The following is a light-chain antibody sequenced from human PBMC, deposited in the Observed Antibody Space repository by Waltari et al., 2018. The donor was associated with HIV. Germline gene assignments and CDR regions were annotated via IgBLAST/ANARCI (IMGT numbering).Light chain of an antibody. V-gene: IGLV3-21*04. CDR3: QVWNDGADRE. Sequence: SYVLTQPPSVSVAAGKTATITCRGTNIGRKTVNWYQQRPGQAPVLVINDDKDRPTGIPERFSGSNSGNTATLTINRVEVGDEADYYCQVWNDGADREFGGGTKLAVL. CDR2: DDK. J-gene: IGLJ3*02. CDR1: NIGRKT.